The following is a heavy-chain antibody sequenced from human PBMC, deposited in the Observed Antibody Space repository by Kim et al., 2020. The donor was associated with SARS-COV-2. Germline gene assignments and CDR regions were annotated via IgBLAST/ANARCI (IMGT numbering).Heavy chain of an antibody. CDR3: AADRVGFTGPDY. V-gene: IGHV1-58*01. D-gene: IGHD1-26*01. Sequence: NYAQKFQERVTITRDMSTSTAYMELSSLRSEDTAVYYCAADRVGFTGPDYWGQGTLVTVSS. J-gene: IGHJ4*02.